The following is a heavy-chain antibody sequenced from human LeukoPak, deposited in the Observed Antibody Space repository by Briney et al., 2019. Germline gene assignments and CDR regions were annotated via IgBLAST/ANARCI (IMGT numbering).Heavy chain of an antibody. Sequence: GGSLRLSCAASGFTFSSYGMHWVRQAPGKGLEWVAFIRYDGSNKYYADSVKGRFTISRDNSKNTLYLQMNSLRAEDTAVYYCARVNWNETPGYYFDYWGQGTLVTVSS. CDR2: IRYDGSNK. J-gene: IGHJ4*02. V-gene: IGHV3-30*02. CDR1: GFTFSSYG. CDR3: ARVNWNETPGYYFDY. D-gene: IGHD1-1*01.